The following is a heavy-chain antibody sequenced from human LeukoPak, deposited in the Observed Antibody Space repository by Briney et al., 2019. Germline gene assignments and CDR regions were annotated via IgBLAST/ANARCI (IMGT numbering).Heavy chain of an antibody. Sequence: AASVKVSCKASGYTFTGYYMHWVRQAPGQGLEWMGWINPNSGGTNYAQKFQGRVTMTRDTSISTAYMELSRLRSDDTAVYYCAREQGLDSGSYYWFDPWGQGTLVTVSS. CDR1: GYTFTGYY. J-gene: IGHJ5*02. D-gene: IGHD1-26*01. CDR2: INPNSGGT. CDR3: AREQGLDSGSYYWFDP. V-gene: IGHV1-2*02.